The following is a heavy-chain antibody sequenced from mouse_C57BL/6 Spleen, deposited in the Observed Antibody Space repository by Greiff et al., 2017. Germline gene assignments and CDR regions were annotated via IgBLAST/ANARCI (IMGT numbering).Heavy chain of an antibody. CDR3: TRSDYYGSSGLDD. V-gene: IGHV1-15*01. J-gene: IGHJ2*01. CDR1: GYTFTDYE. CDR2: IDPETGGT. D-gene: IGHD1-1*01. Sequence: QVQLQQSGAELVRPGASVTLSCQASGYTFTDYEMHWVKQTPVHGLEWIGAIDPETGGTAYNQKFKGKAILTADKSSSTAYMERRRLTSEDSAVYYSTRSDYYGSSGLDDGGQGTTHTVSS.